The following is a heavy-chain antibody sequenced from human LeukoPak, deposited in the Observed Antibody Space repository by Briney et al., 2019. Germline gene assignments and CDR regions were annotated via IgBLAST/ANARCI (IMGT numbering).Heavy chain of an antibody. D-gene: IGHD5-18*01. J-gene: IGHJ5*02. Sequence: PSETLSLTCTVSGCSISSGGYYWRWIRQHPGKGLVWIGYIYYSGSTYYNPSLKSRVTISVDTSKNQFSLKLSSVTAADTAVYYCAREVQLWLRGWFDPWGQGTLGTVSS. CDR1: GCSISSGGYY. V-gene: IGHV4-31*03. CDR2: IYYSGST. CDR3: AREVQLWLRGWFDP.